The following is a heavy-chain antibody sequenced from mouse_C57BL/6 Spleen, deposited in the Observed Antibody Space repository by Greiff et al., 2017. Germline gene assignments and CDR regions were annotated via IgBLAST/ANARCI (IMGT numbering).Heavy chain of an antibody. Sequence: QVQLKQPGAELVKPGASVKLSCKASGYTFTSYWMQWVKQRPGQGLEWIGEIDPSDSYTNYNQKFKGKATLTVDTSSSTAYMQLSSLTSEDSAVYYCARRLYGKIWYFDVWGTGTTVTVSS. J-gene: IGHJ1*03. D-gene: IGHD2-1*01. CDR2: IDPSDSYT. V-gene: IGHV1-50*01. CDR1: GYTFTSYW. CDR3: ARRLYGKIWYFDV.